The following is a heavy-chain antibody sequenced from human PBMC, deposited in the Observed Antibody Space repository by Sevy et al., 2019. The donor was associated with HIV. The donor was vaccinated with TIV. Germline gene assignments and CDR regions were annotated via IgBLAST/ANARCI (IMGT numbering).Heavy chain of an antibody. CDR3: ARGTHDYGDFEGYGMDV. CDR1: GFTFSSYT. CDR2: ISASGTYI. J-gene: IGHJ6*02. Sequence: GGSLRLSCADSGFTFSSYTMNWVRQAPGKGLEWVSSISASGTYIDYADSVKGRFTSSRDNAKNSLYLQMNSLRPEDTAIYYCARGTHDYGDFEGYGMDVWGQGTTVTVSS. V-gene: IGHV3-21*01. D-gene: IGHD4-17*01.